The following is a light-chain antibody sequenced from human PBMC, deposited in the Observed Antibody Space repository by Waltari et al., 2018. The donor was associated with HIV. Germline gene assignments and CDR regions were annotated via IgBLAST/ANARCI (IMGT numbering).Light chain of an antibody. CDR3: CSFAGSNFV. CDR1: RRDVGTYDY. J-gene: IGLJ1*01. CDR2: DVT. V-gene: IGLV2-23*02. Sequence: QSALTQPASVSGSPGQAITLSCTGSRRDVGTYDYISWYQQHPGTAPKLIISDVTERPSGISNRFSGSKSGTTASLTISGLQAEDEAEYFCCSFAGSNFVFGSGTKVTVL.